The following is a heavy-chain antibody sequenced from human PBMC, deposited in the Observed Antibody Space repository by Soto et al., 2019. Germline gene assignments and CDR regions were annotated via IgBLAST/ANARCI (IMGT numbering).Heavy chain of an antibody. CDR2: ITTDKGKT. D-gene: IGHD2-8*01. J-gene: IGHJ5*01. CDR3: AKNGTNWLDS. V-gene: IGHV1-18*01. CDR1: GYTFTSFG. Sequence: ASVKVSCKTSGYTFTSFGISWVRQAPGQGLEWMGWITTDKGKTNYAQKFQGRVTMTTDTSTSTAYMELRSLRSDDTAVYYCAKNGTNWLDSWGQ.